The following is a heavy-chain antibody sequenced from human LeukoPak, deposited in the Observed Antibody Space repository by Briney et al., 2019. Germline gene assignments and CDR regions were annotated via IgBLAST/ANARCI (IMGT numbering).Heavy chain of an antibody. CDR3: ARPGSEGSSSDY. D-gene: IGHD6-6*01. CDR2: IYYSGST. CDR1: GGSISSYY. J-gene: IGHJ4*02. Sequence: SETLSLTCTVSGGSISSYYWSWIRQPPGKGLEWIGYIYYSGSTNYNPSLKSRVTISVDTSKNQFSLKLSSVTAADTAVYYCARPGSEGSSSDYWGQGTLVTVSS. V-gene: IGHV4-59*01.